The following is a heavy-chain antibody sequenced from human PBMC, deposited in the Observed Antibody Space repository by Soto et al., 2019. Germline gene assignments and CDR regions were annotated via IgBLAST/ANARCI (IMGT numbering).Heavy chain of an antibody. CDR1: GYSFTTYW. Sequence: GESLKISCTGSGYSFTTYWIGWVRQMPGKGLEWMGIIYPGDSDTRYSPSFQGQVTFSADKSISTAYLQWSSLKASDTAMYYCAKGRYYGSGSYYIPDYWGQGTLVTVS. J-gene: IGHJ4*01. CDR2: IYPGDSDT. CDR3: AKGRYYGSGSYYIPDY. V-gene: IGHV5-51*01. D-gene: IGHD3-10*01.